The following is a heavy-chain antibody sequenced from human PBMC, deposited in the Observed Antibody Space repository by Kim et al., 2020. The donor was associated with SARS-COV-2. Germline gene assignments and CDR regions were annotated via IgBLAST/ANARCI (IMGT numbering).Heavy chain of an antibody. CDR2: ISAYNGNT. V-gene: IGHV1-18*04. D-gene: IGHD3-9*01. CDR3: ARVGYDILTDHYYYYGMDV. Sequence: ASVKVSCKASGYTFTSYGISWVRQAPGQGLEWMGWISAYNGNTNYAQKLQGRVTMTTDTSTSTAYMELRSLRSDDTAVYYCARVGYDILTDHYYYYGMDVWGQGTTVTVSS. J-gene: IGHJ6*02. CDR1: GYTFTSYG.